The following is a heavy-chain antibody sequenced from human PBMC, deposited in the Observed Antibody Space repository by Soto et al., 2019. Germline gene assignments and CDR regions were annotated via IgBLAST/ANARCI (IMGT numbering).Heavy chain of an antibody. D-gene: IGHD2-2*01. CDR1: GYTFSNYG. J-gene: IGHJ5*01. Sequence: GSSVKVSCKTSGYTFSNYGITWVRQAPGQPLEWLGWISLYSDGTNYAQKFQGRVSMTTDTSTTTAYMELRSLRSDDTAVYYCARVVPGPDAWFAFWGQGILVTVSS. CDR3: ARVVPGPDAWFAF. V-gene: IGHV1-18*01. CDR2: ISLYSDGT.